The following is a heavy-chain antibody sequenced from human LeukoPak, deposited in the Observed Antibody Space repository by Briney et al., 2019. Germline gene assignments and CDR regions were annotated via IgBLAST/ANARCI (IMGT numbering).Heavy chain of an antibody. Sequence: SQTLSLTCTVSGGSISSGGYYWSWIRQPPGKGLEWIGYIYYSGSTNYNPSLKSRVTISVDTSKNQFSLKLSSVTAADTAVYYCARSSITMVRGVTENWFDPWGQGTLVTVSS. CDR1: GGSISSGGYY. J-gene: IGHJ5*02. CDR2: IYYSGST. V-gene: IGHV4-61*08. CDR3: ARSSITMVRGVTENWFDP. D-gene: IGHD3-10*01.